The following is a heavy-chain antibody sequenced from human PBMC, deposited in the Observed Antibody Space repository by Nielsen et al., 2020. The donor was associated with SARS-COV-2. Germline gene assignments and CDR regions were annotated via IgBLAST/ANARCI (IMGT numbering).Heavy chain of an antibody. J-gene: IGHJ6*02. Sequence: GGSLRLSCAASGFTFSSYGMHWVRQAPGKGLEWVAVISYDGSNKYYADSVKGRFTISRDNSKNTLYLQMNSLRVEDSALYFCAKGNSRLSWFGELALYYYYYGMDVWGQGTTVTVSS. CDR3: AKGNSRLSWFGELALYYYYYGMDV. V-gene: IGHV3-33*05. CDR2: ISYDGSNK. CDR1: GFTFSSYG. D-gene: IGHD3-10*01.